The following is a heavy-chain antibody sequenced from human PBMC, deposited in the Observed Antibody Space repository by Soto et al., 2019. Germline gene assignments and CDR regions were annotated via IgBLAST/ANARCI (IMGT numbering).Heavy chain of an antibody. J-gene: IGHJ4*02. CDR2: ISPMFGAA. CDR1: GGTFNTYA. V-gene: IGHV1-69*19. Sequence: QVQLVQSGAEMKKPGSSAKVSCQSSGGTFNTYAMNWVRQAPGQGPEWMGDISPMFGAANYAPKFQGRVTITADESTGTSYMQLSSFTSEDTALYVCAREVQVHTPAFVYWGQGTLVTVSS. D-gene: IGHD3-10*01. CDR3: AREVQVHTPAFVY.